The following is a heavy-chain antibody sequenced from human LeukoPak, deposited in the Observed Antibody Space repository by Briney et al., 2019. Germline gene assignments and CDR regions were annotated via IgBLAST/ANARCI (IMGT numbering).Heavy chain of an antibody. J-gene: IGHJ4*02. V-gene: IGHV3-30*18. Sequence: PGRSLRLSCAASGFTFSSYGMHWVRQAPGKGLEWVAVISYDGSNKYYADSVKGRFTISRDNSKNTLYLQMNSLRAEDTAVYYCAKDRRITIFGVVPPDYWGQGTLVTVSP. CDR1: GFTFSSYG. D-gene: IGHD3-3*01. CDR2: ISYDGSNK. CDR3: AKDRRITIFGVVPPDY.